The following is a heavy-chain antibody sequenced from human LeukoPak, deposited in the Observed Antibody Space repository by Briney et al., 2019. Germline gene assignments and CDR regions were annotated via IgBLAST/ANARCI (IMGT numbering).Heavy chain of an antibody. J-gene: IGHJ6*03. V-gene: IGHV1-18*01. CDR3: AREAATVTTRDYYYYYYMDV. Sequence: GASVKVSCKASGYTFTSYGISWVRQAPGQGLEWMGWISAYNGNTNYAQKLQGRVTMTTDTSTSTAYMELRGLRSDDTAVYYCAREAATVTTRDYYYYYYMDVWGKGTTVTVSS. D-gene: IGHD4-17*01. CDR2: ISAYNGNT. CDR1: GYTFTSYG.